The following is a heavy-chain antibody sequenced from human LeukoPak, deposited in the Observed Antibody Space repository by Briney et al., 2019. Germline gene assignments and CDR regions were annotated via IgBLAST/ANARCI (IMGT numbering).Heavy chain of an antibody. J-gene: IGHJ5*02. Sequence: SETLSLTCAVSGGSFSGYCWSWIRQPPGKGLEWIGEINHSGSTNYNPSLKSRVTISVDTSKNQFSLKLSSVTAADTAVYYCARVPGSGYLNWFDPWGQGTLVTVSS. CDR1: GGSFSGYC. D-gene: IGHD3-3*01. CDR3: ARVPGSGYLNWFDP. CDR2: INHSGST. V-gene: IGHV4-34*01.